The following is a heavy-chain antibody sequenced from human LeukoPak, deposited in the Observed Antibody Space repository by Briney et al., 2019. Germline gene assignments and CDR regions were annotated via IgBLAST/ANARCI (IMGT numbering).Heavy chain of an antibody. CDR3: ARGGAYGCLDY. Sequence: SETLSLTCAVYGGSFSGYYWSWIRQPPGKGLEWIGEINHSGSTNYNPSLKSRVTISVDTTKNQFSLKLSSVTAADTAVYYWARGGAYGCLDYWGQGTLVTVSS. CDR2: INHSGST. J-gene: IGHJ4*02. CDR1: GGSFSGYY. V-gene: IGHV4-34*01. D-gene: IGHD4-17*01.